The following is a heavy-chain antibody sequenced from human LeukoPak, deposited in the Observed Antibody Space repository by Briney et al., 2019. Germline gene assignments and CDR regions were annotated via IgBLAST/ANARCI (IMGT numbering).Heavy chain of an antibody. CDR1: GFTFSSYS. V-gene: IGHV3-21*04. CDR3: AKGSIMLWV. D-gene: IGHD2-8*01. CDR2: ISSSSSYI. Sequence: PGGSLRLSCAASGFTFSSYSMNWVRQAPGKGLEWVSSISSSSSYIYYADSGKGRFTIFRDNSRNTLYLQMNSLRADDTAVYYCAKGSIMLWVGGQGTLVTVSS. J-gene: IGHJ4*02.